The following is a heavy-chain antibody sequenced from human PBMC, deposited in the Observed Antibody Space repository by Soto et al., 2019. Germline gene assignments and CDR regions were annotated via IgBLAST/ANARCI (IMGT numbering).Heavy chain of an antibody. D-gene: IGHD3-10*01. CDR1: GFTFSDYY. CDR2: ISSSGSTI. Sequence: QVQLVESGGGLVKPGGSLRLSCAASGFTFSDYYMSWIRQAPGKGLEWVSYISSSGSTIYYADSVKGRFTISRDNAKNSRYLQMNSLRAEETAVYYCARVAGHMVRGGSHYYYYGMDVWGQGTTVTVSS. CDR3: ARVAGHMVRGGSHYYYYGMDV. J-gene: IGHJ6*02. V-gene: IGHV3-11*01.